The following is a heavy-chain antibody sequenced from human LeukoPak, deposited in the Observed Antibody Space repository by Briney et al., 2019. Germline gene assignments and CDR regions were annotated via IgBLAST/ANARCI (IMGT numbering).Heavy chain of an antibody. CDR3: AREEVATINYYYMDV. J-gene: IGHJ6*03. CDR1: GYTFTGYY. V-gene: IGHV1-2*02. CDR2: INPNSGGT. D-gene: IGHD5-12*01. Sequence: ASVKVSCKASGYTFTGYYMHWVRQAPGQGLEWMGWINPNSGGTNYAQKFQGRVTMTRDTSISTAYMELSRLRSDDTAVYYCAREEVATINYYYMDVWGKGTTVTISS.